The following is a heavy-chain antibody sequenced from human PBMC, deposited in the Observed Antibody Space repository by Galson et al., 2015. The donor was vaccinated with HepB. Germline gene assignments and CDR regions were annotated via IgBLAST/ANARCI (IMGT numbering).Heavy chain of an antibody. Sequence: SLRLSCAASGFTFSVYSMNWVRQAPGKGLEWVSYMTSDMKTIYYADSVSGRFTISRDNDKKSLFLQMNSLRDEDTAVYYCARSTRGAFDFWGQGTMVTVSS. CDR2: MTSDMKTI. J-gene: IGHJ3*01. V-gene: IGHV3-48*02. CDR1: GFTFSVYS. D-gene: IGHD3-10*01. CDR3: ARSTRGAFDF.